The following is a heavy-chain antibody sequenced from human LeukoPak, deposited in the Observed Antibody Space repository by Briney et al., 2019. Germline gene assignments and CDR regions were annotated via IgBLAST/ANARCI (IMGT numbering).Heavy chain of an antibody. CDR1: GFTVSSNY. D-gene: IGHD3-22*01. Sequence: GGSLRLSCAASGFTVSSNYMSWVRQAPGKGLEWVSVIYSGGSTYYADSVKGRFTISRDNSKNTLYLQMNSLRAEDTAVYYCARGNYYDSSGALMDVWGKGTTVTVSS. CDR3: ARGNYYDSSGALMDV. J-gene: IGHJ6*04. V-gene: IGHV3-53*01. CDR2: IYSGGST.